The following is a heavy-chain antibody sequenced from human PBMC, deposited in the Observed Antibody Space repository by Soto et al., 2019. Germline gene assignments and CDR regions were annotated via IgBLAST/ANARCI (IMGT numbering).Heavy chain of an antibody. CDR3: ANHPEAGTTDY. CDR1: GFTFSSYW. CDR2: INRDGSEK. V-gene: IGHV3-7*01. Sequence: EVQLVESGGGLVQPGGSLRLSCAASGFTFSSYWMTWVRQAPGKGLEWVAKINRDGSEKYYVDSVKGRFTSSRDNAKDSLSLQLNSLRAEDTAVYYCANHPEAGTTDYWGQGTLVTVSS. J-gene: IGHJ4*02. D-gene: IGHD1-7*01.